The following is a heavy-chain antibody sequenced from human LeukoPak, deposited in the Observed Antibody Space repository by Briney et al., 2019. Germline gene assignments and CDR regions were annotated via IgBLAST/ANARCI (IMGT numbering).Heavy chain of an antibody. CDR3: AREDDKDYYYYGMDV. Sequence: GGSLRLSCAASGFTFSSYAMGWVRQAPGKGLEWVSSISSSSSYIYYADSVKGRFTISRDNAKNSLYLQMHSLTAEDTAVYYCAREDDKDYYYYGMDVWGQGTTVTVSS. V-gene: IGHV3-21*01. CDR1: GFTFSSYA. J-gene: IGHJ6*02. CDR2: ISSSSSYI. D-gene: IGHD3-22*01.